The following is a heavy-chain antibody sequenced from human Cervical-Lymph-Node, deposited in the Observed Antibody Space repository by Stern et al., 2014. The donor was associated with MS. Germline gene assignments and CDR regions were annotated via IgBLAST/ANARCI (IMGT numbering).Heavy chain of an antibody. V-gene: IGHV3-33*01. CDR1: GFTFSSYG. CDR3: ARDRHDLGYCSGGSCYLPDY. CDR2: IWYDGSNK. D-gene: IGHD2-15*01. Sequence: VQLLESGGGVVQPGRSPRLSCAASGFTFSSYGMHWVRQAPGKGLEWVAVIWYDGSNKYYADSVKGRFTISRDNSKNTLYLQMNSLRAEDTAVYYCARDRHDLGYCSGGSCYLPDYWGQGTLVTVSS. J-gene: IGHJ4*02.